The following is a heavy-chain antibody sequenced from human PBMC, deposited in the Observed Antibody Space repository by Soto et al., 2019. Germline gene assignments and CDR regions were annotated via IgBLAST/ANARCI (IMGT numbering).Heavy chain of an antibody. CDR1: GFKFNYYA. D-gene: IGHD3-16*01. CDR2: ISATSAKI. CDR3: VADSSYGSHWVSLFDQ. V-gene: IGHV3-48*02. Sequence: EVQLVESGGGLVQPGGSLRLSCAASGFKFNYYAMNWVRQVPGKGLEWVSYISATSAKIDYADSVKGRFTISRDNARNSLYLQMNSLRDEDTAVYNCVADSSYGSHWVSLFDQWGRGTMVTVSS. J-gene: IGHJ4*02.